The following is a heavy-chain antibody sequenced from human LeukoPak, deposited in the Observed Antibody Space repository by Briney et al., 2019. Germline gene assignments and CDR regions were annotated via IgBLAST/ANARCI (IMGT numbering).Heavy chain of an antibody. J-gene: IGHJ4*02. CDR2: INPNSGGT. Sequence: ASVKVSCKASGYTFTGYYMHWVRQAPGQGLEWMGWINPNSGGTNYAQKFQGRVTMTRDTSISTAYMELSRLRSDDTAVYYCARREVMVYAEFDYWGQGTLVTVSS. V-gene: IGHV1-2*02. CDR3: ARREVMVYAEFDY. D-gene: IGHD2-8*01. CDR1: GYTFTGYY.